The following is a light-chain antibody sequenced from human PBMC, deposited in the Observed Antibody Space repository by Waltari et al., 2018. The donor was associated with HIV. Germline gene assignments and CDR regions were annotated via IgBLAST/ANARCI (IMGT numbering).Light chain of an antibody. CDR1: KLGDQF. J-gene: IGLJ3*02. V-gene: IGLV3-1*01. CDR3: QAWDSTSGV. CDR2: QDT. Sequence: SYELTQPPSVSVSPGQTASVTCSGDKLGDQFVFWYQQKPGQSPELVIFQDTKRPSGIPERFSGSNSGNTATLTISGTQAVDEADYYCQAWDSTSGVFGGGTMLTVL.